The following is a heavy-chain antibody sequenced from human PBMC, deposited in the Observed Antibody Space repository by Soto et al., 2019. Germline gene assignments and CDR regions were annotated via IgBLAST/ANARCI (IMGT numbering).Heavy chain of an antibody. CDR3: ARELAAPGTTFDY. CDR2: INGGTGNT. CDR1: GFAFTTYS. V-gene: IGHV1-3*01. Sequence: QVQLVQSGAEVKKPGASVKVSCKASGFAFTTYSLHWVRQTPGQRLEWMAWINGGTGNTEYSQKFQDRVTITRDTSASTVYMELSSLRSEDTAVYYCARELAAPGTTFDYWGQGALVTVSS. D-gene: IGHD6-13*01. J-gene: IGHJ4*02.